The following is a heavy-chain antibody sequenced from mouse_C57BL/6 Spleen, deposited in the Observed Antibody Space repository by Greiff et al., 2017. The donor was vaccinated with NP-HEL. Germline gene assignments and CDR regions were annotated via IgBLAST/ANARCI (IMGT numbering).Heavy chain of an antibody. V-gene: IGHV5-17*01. CDR3: ASPYDGYPYYAMDY. Sequence: EVKLVESGGGLVKPGGSLKLSCAASGFTFSDYGMHWVRQAPEKGLEWVAYISSGSSTIYYADTVKGRFTISRDNAKNTLFLQMTSLRSEDTAMYYCASPYDGYPYYAMDYWGQGTSVTVSS. D-gene: IGHD2-3*01. CDR1: GFTFSDYG. J-gene: IGHJ4*01. CDR2: ISSGSSTI.